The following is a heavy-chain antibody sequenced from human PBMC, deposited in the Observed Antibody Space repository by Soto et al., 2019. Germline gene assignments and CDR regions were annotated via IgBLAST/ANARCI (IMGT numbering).Heavy chain of an antibody. V-gene: IGHV3-30*18. Sequence: GGSLRLSCAASGFTFSSYGMHWVRQAPGKGLEWVAVISYDGSNKYYADSVKGRFTISRDNSKNTLYLQMNSLRAEDTAVYYCAKDSSSYSYGYFSAVYYYYGMDVWGQGTTVTVSS. D-gene: IGHD5-18*01. CDR3: AKDSSSYSYGYFSAVYYYYGMDV. CDR1: GFTFSSYG. J-gene: IGHJ6*02. CDR2: ISYDGSNK.